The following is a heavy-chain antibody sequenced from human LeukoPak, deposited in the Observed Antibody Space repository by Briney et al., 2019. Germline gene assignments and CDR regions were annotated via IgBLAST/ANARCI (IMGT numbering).Heavy chain of an antibody. D-gene: IGHD2-21*02. Sequence: PGRSLRLSCAASGFTFSSYAMHWVRQAPGKGLEWVAVISYDGSNKYYADSVKGRFTISRDNSKNTLYLQMNSLRAEDTAVYYCAKEFAMIVVVTATDGDGMDVWGQGTTVTVSS. V-gene: IGHV3-30-3*01. CDR1: GFTFSSYA. J-gene: IGHJ6*02. CDR3: AKEFAMIVVVTATDGDGMDV. CDR2: ISYDGSNK.